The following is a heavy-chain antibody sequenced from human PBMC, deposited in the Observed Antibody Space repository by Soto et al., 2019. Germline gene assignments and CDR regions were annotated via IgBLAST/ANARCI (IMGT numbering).Heavy chain of an antibody. D-gene: IGHD2-2*01. CDR3: ARLPAYPXLGYCSSTSCYFHGMDV. V-gene: IGHV5-51*01. Sequence: GESLKISCKGSGYSFTIYWIGWVRQMPGKGLEWMGIIYPGDSDTRYSPSFQGQVTISADKSISTAYLQWSSLKASDTAMYYCARLPAYPXLGYCSSTSCYFHGMDVWGQGTTVTVSS. J-gene: IGHJ6*02. CDR2: IYPGDSDT. CDR1: GYSFTIYW.